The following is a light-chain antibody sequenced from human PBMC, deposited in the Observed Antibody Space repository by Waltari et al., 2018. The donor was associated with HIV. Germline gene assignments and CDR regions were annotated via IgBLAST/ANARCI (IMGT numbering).Light chain of an antibody. CDR2: DTT. J-gene: IGLJ2*01. CDR1: SGPVNSGPP. V-gene: IGLV7-46*01. CDR3: LLSYAGSRPVV. Sequence: QAVVTQEPSLTVSPGGTVTLTCGSSSGPVNSGPPPYWFQQKPGQAPRTLIYDTTYKHSWTPARFSGSLLGGKAALTLSGAQPEDEADYYCLLSYAGSRPVVFGGGTKLTIL.